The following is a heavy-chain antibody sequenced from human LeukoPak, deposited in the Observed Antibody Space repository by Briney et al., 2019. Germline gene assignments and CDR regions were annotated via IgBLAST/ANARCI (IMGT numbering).Heavy chain of an antibody. V-gene: IGHV1-2*02. CDR2: INPNSGGT. CDR3: ASSYDSSGYYLRSDAFDI. Sequence: VASVKVSCKASGYTFTGYYMHWVRQAPGQGLEWMGWINPNSGGTNYAQKFQGRVTMTRDTSISTAYMELSRLRSDDTAVYYCASSYDSSGYYLRSDAFDIWGQGTMVTVSS. J-gene: IGHJ3*02. D-gene: IGHD3-22*01. CDR1: GYTFTGYY.